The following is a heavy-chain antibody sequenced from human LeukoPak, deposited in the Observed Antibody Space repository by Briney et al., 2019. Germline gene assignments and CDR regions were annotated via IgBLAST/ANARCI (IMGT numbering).Heavy chain of an antibody. CDR2: IYDSGST. V-gene: IGHV4-39*01. Sequence: PSETLSLTCTVSGGSIRSSYYYWGWIRQPPGKGLEWIGSIYDSGSTYYNPSLKSRVTISVDTSKNQFSLKPNSVTAADTAVYYCASQVNYDFWSGQGWFDPWGQGTLVTVSS. J-gene: IGHJ5*02. CDR1: GGSIRSSYYY. CDR3: ASQVNYDFWSGQGWFDP. D-gene: IGHD3-3*01.